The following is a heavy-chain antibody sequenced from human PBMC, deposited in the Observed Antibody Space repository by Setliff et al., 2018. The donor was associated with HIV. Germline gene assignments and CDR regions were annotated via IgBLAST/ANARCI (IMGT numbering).Heavy chain of an antibody. CDR1: GFNFNDYS. CDR3: AKGTMHHQFLTGYSPFDS. CDR2: ISWDSGRT. Sequence: GGSLRLSCVASGFNFNDYSMHWVRQTPGKTLEWVSLISWDSGRTDYAVSVRGRFTISRDNSKNSLNLQMQSLRPEDTALDYCAKGTMHHQFLTGYSPFDSWGQGTQVTVSS. D-gene: IGHD3-9*01. V-gene: IGHV3-43D*03. J-gene: IGHJ4*02.